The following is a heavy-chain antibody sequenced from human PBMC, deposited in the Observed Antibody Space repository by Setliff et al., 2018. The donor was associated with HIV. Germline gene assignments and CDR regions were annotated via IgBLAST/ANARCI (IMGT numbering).Heavy chain of an antibody. CDR2: IFTSGDT. V-gene: IGHV4-61*05. J-gene: IGHJ4*02. CDR3: ATLDPSGGNFLAY. CDR1: GGSISSSTYY. D-gene: IGHD2-21*02. Sequence: PSETLSLTCSVSGGSISSSTYYWGWIRQPPGKGLEWIGYIFTSGDTNYNPSLKSRVTISLDTSKMQFSLRLTSVTAADTAVYYCATLDPSGGNFLAYWGQGTLVTVSS.